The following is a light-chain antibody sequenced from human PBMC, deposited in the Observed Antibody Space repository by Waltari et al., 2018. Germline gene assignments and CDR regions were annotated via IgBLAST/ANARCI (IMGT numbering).Light chain of an antibody. CDR3: QTWGTGIQV. Sequence: QLVLTQSPSASASLGASVKLTCTLSSGHSSYAIAWHQQQPAKGPRYLVKLNSDGSHSKGDGIPDRFSGSRSGAGRYLTISSLQSEDEADYYCQTWGTGIQVFGGGTKLTVL. V-gene: IGLV4-69*01. J-gene: IGLJ2*01. CDR1: SGHSSYA. CDR2: LNSDGSH.